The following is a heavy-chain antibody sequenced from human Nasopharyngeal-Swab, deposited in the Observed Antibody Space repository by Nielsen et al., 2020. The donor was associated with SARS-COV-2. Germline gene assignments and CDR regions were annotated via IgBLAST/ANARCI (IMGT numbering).Heavy chain of an antibody. CDR3: ARMDAAIDY. CDR1: GGSINDYY. Sequence: SETLSLTCSVSGGSINDYYWTWIRQPPGKGLEWVGYVYYTGGTSYNPSLKSRVTISLDTSKNQFSLRLTSVTAADTAVYYCARMDAAIDYWGQGTLVTVSS. J-gene: IGHJ4*02. CDR2: VYYTGGT. D-gene: IGHD2-15*01. V-gene: IGHV4-59*08.